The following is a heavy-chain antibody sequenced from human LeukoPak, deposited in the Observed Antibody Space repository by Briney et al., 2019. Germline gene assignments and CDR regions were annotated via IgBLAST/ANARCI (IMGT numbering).Heavy chain of an antibody. CDR1: GGSLSGYY. V-gene: IGHV4-34*01. Sequence: SETLSLTCAVYGGSLSGYYWSWIRQPPGKGLEWIGEINHSGSTNYNPSLKSRVTISVDTSKNQFSLKLSSVTAADTAVYYCARSARAARNWFDPWGQGTLVTVSS. J-gene: IGHJ5*02. CDR3: ARSARAARNWFDP. CDR2: INHSGST.